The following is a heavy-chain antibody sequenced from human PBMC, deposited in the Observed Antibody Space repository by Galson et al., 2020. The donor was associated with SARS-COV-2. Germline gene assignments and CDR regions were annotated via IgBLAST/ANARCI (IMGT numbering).Heavy chain of an antibody. Sequence: GGSLRLSCAASGFTFSSYAMHWVRQAPGKGLEWVAVISYDGSNKYYADSVKGRFTISRDNSNNTLYLQMNSLRAEDTAVYYCAREDLWFRELLTNAFDPWGQGTLVTVSP. CDR2: ISYDGSNK. D-gene: IGHD3-10*01. V-gene: IGHV3-30*04. CDR1: GFTFSSYA. J-gene: IGHJ5*02. CDR3: AREDLWFRELLTNAFDP.